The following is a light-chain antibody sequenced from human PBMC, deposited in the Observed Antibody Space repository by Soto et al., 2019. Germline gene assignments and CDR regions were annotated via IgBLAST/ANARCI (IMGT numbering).Light chain of an antibody. J-gene: IGLJ1*01. CDR2: EVT. Sequence: QSVLTQPASVSGSPGQSITISCTGTSGDIGSYNRVSWYQQHPGKAPKLIIYEVTDRPSGVSNRFSGSKSANTAFLTISGLQAEDEAEYYCSSYTNINTRACVFGTGTKVTVL. CDR1: SGDIGSYNR. V-gene: IGLV2-14*01. CDR3: SSYTNINTRACV.